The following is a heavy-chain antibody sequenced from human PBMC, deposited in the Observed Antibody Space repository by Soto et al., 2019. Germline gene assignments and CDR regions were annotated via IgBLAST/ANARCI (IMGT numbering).Heavy chain of an antibody. D-gene: IGHD6-13*01. Sequence: QVQLQESGPGLVKPSETLSLTCTVSGASIGNSYWSWIRQSPGKGLEWIGYNDYSGSSNYNPSLRSRVSISVDTSKNQFSRKLSSVTAADTAVYYCAGHSSSWPIFDYWGQGTLVIVSS. V-gene: IGHV4-59*08. CDR1: GASIGNSY. J-gene: IGHJ4*02. CDR2: NDYSGSS. CDR3: AGHSSSWPIFDY.